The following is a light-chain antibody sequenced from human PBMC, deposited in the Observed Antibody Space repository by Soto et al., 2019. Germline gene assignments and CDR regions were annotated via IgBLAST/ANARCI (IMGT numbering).Light chain of an antibody. CDR1: SSDVGGYNY. Sequence: QSVLTQHASVSASPGQSIAISCTGTSSDVGGYNYVSWYQQHPGKAPKLMIYDVSNRPSGVSNRFSGSKSGNTASLTISGLQAEDEADYYCSSYTSSTTYVFGTGTKVTVL. V-gene: IGLV2-14*01. J-gene: IGLJ1*01. CDR3: SSYTSSTTYV. CDR2: DVS.